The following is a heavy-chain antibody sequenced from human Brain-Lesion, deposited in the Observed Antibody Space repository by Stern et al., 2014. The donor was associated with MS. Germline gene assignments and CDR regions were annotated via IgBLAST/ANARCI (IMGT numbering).Heavy chain of an antibody. CDR3: ARGERWFDS. D-gene: IGHD3-10*01. CDR1: GFPFRNYW. Sequence: QLVQSGGGLVQPGGSLRLSCAASGFPFRNYWMHWVRQAPGKGLVWVSRVNNDGRRTSYADSVKGRFTMSRDNAKNTLYLQMNSLRVEDTAIYYCARGERWFDSWGQGTLVTVSS. CDR2: VNNDGRRT. J-gene: IGHJ5*01. V-gene: IGHV3-74*02.